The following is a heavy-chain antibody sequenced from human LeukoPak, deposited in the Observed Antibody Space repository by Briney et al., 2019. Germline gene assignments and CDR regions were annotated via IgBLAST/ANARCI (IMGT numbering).Heavy chain of an antibody. Sequence: GASVKVSCKASGYTFTGYYMHWVRQAPGQGLEWMGWINPNSGATNYAQKFQGRVTMTRDTSISTAYMELSRLRSDDTAVYYCAKTADTAVDQYYSMDVWGKGTTVTISS. CDR1: GYTFTGYY. J-gene: IGHJ6*03. D-gene: IGHD5-18*01. CDR2: INPNSGAT. CDR3: AKTADTAVDQYYSMDV. V-gene: IGHV1-2*02.